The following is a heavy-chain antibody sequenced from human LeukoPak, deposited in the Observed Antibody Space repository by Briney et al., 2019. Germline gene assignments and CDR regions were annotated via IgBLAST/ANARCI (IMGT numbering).Heavy chain of an antibody. D-gene: IGHD3-22*01. CDR2: INRDGSST. Sequence: GGSLRLSCAASGFTFSSYWMHWVRQVPAKGLVWVSRINRDGSSTTYADSVKGRFTISRDNAKNTLYLQMNSLRAEDTAVYYCARDRAFSYDSSGYFPIDYWGQGTLVTVSS. CDR3: ARDRAFSYDSSGYFPIDY. J-gene: IGHJ4*02. V-gene: IGHV3-74*01. CDR1: GFTFSSYW.